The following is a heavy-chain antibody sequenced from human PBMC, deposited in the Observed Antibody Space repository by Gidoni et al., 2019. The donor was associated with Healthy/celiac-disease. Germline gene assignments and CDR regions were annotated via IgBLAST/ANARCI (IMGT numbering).Heavy chain of an antibody. J-gene: IGHJ4*02. CDR2: IKSKTDGGTT. CDR3: TTAGRYYDSSGYYYGDY. D-gene: IGHD3-22*01. Sequence: EVQLVESGGGLVKPGGSLRLSCAASGFTFSNAWLSWVRQAPGKGLEWVGRIKSKTDGGTTDYAAPVKGRFTISRDDSKNTLYLQMNSLKTEDTAVYYCTTAGRYYDSSGYYYGDYWGQGTLVTVSS. CDR1: GFTFSNAW. V-gene: IGHV3-15*01.